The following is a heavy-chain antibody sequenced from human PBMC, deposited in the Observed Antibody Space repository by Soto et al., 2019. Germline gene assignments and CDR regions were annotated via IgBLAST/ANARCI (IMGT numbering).Heavy chain of an antibody. CDR2: INHSGST. CDR3: ARDIRPITIFGVVTALYNWFDP. Sequence: SETLSLTCAVYGGSFSGYYWSWIRQPPGKGLEWIGEINHSGSTNYNPSLKSRVTISVDTSKNQFSLKLSSVTAADTAVYYCARDIRPITIFGVVTALYNWFDPWGQGTLVTVYS. J-gene: IGHJ5*02. D-gene: IGHD3-3*01. V-gene: IGHV4-34*01. CDR1: GGSFSGYY.